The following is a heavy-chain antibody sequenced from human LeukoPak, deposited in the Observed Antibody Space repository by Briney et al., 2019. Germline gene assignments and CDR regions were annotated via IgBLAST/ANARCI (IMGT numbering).Heavy chain of an antibody. CDR3: ARADGSGSFYGMDV. J-gene: IGHJ6*02. CDR1: GYTFTGYY. V-gene: IGHV1-2*04. Sequence: ASVKVSCKASGYTFTGYYMHWVRQAPGQGLEWMGWINPDSGGTNYAQKFQGWVTMTRDTSISTAYMELSRLRSDDTAVYYCARADGSGSFYGMDVWGQGTTVTVSS. D-gene: IGHD3-10*01. CDR2: INPDSGGT.